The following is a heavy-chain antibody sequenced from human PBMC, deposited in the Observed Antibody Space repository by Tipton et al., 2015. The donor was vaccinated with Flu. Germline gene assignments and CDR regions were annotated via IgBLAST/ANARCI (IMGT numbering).Heavy chain of an antibody. CDR3: ARGRGIAAAGPCDY. D-gene: IGHD6-13*01. J-gene: IGHJ4*02. Sequence: TLSLTCTVSGGSISSHYWSWIRQPPGKGLEWIGYIYYSGSTNYNPSLKSRVTISVDTSKNQFSLKLSSVTAADTAVYSCARGRGIAAAGPCDYWGQGTLVTVSS. CDR2: IYYSGST. V-gene: IGHV4-59*11. CDR1: GGSISSHY.